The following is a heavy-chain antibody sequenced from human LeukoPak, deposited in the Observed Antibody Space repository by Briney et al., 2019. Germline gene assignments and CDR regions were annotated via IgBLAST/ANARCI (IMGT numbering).Heavy chain of an antibody. CDR2: ISYDGSNK. CDR3: ARASNYVSFEDY. D-gene: IGHD1-26*01. J-gene: IGHJ4*02. Sequence: GGSLRLSCAASGFTFSSYAMHWVRQAPGKGLEWVAVISYDGSNKYYADSVKGRFTISRDNSKNTLYLQMNSLRAEDTAVYYCARASNYVSFEDYWGQGTLVTVSS. V-gene: IGHV3-30*01. CDR1: GFTFSSYA.